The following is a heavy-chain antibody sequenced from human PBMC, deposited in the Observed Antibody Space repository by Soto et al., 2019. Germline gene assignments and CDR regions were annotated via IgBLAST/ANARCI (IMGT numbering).Heavy chain of an antibody. CDR2: ISKTGVST. J-gene: IGHJ3*02. CDR1: GFTFSTYA. CDR3: AHPRGYGVFDAVDI. V-gene: IGHV3-23*01. Sequence: GGSLRLSCAASGFTFSTYAMNWVRQAPGKGLEWVSAISKTGVSTYYAVSVRGRFTISRDNSINTLYLQMSGLRTEDTAVYYCAHPRGYGVFDAVDIWGQGTMVTVSS. D-gene: IGHD4-17*01.